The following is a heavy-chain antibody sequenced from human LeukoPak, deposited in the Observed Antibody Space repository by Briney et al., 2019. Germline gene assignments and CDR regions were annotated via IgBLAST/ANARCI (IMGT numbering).Heavy chain of an antibody. CDR2: ISSSSSYI. Sequence: GGSLRLSCAASGFTFSSYSMNWVRQAPGKGLEWVSSISSSSSYIYYADSVQGRFTISRDNAKNSLYLQMNSLRAEDTAVYYCARVVEMATSARWDFDYWGQGTLVTVSS. CDR1: GFTFSSYS. D-gene: IGHD5-24*01. J-gene: IGHJ4*02. CDR3: ARVVEMATSARWDFDY. V-gene: IGHV3-21*01.